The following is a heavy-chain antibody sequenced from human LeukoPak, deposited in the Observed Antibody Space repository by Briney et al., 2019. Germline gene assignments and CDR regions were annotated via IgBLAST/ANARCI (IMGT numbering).Heavy chain of an antibody. CDR1: GASISPDY. J-gene: IGHJ4*02. Sequence: SETLSLTCTVSGASISPDYWGWIRQPPGKGLEWIGYIYYSGSTNYNPSLKSRVTISVDTSKNQFSLKLSSVTAADTAVYYCARGVRDCSSTSCYEFGYWGQGTLITVSS. CDR3: ARGVRDCSSTSCYEFGY. D-gene: IGHD2-2*01. V-gene: IGHV4-59*01. CDR2: IYYSGST.